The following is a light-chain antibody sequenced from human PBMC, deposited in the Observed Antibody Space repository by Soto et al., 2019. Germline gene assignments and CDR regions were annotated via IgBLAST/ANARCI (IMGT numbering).Light chain of an antibody. CDR2: TDN. J-gene: IGLJ2*01. V-gene: IGLV1-44*01. CDR1: SSTIASNT. Sequence: SALTQPPSAAGTPGPRVPISCSGNSSTIASNTVTWYQQLPGTAPKVLIYTDNQRPSGVPYRFSGSKSGTSASLAISGLQSEDEADYYCAAWDDSLNGVAFGGGTKVTVL. CDR3: AAWDDSLNGVA.